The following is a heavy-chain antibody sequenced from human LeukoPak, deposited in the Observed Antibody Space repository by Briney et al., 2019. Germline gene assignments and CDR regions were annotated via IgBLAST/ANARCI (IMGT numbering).Heavy chain of an antibody. J-gene: IGHJ4*02. CDR2: ISSSSSNI. CDR3: AKDGGWYFDY. CDR1: GFTFSSYN. Sequence: GGSLRLSCAASGFTFSSYNMNWVRQAPGKGLEWVAYISSSSSNINYADSVKGRSTISRENAKNSLYLQMNSLRAEDMALYYCAKDGGWYFDYWGQGTLVTVSS. V-gene: IGHV3-48*04. D-gene: IGHD3-16*01.